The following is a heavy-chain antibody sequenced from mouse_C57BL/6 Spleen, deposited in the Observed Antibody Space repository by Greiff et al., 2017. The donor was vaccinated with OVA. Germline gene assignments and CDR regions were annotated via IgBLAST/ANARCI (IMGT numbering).Heavy chain of an antibody. D-gene: IGHD3-3*01. V-gene: IGHV1-15*01. CDR1: GYTFTDYE. CDR2: IDPETGGT. CDR3: TGGHYYAMDY. Sequence: VKLQESGAELVRPGASVTLSCKASGYTFTDYEMHWVKQTPVHGLEWIGAIDPETGGTAYNQKFKGKAILTADKSSSTAYMELRSLTSEDSAVYYCTGGHYYAMDYWGQGTSVTVSS. J-gene: IGHJ4*01.